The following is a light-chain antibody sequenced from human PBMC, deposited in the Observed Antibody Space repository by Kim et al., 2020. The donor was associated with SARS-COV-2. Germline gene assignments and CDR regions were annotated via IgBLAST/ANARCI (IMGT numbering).Light chain of an antibody. CDR2: TNI. Sequence: GQTVHISCSGGSSNIGSNTVTWYQQLPGTAPKLLIYTNIQRPSGVPDRFSGSKSGTSASLAISGLQSEDGADYYCAAWDDSLNGVVFGGGTQLTVL. CDR3: AAWDDSLNGVV. CDR1: SSNIGSNT. V-gene: IGLV1-44*01. J-gene: IGLJ2*01.